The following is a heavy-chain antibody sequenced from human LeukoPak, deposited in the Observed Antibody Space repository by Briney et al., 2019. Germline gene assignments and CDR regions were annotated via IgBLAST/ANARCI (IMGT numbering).Heavy chain of an antibody. CDR1: GFVFSIYT. V-gene: IGHV3-64D*06. CDR2: ISGSGNGGSI. D-gene: IGHD3-16*01. Sequence: GGSLRLSCSASGFVFSIYTMYWVRQAPGKGPEYVSTISGSGNGGSIYYADSVKGRFTISRDDSKSILYLQMNGLRSEDTAVYYCVKDFGRVRGTPDSWGQGTLATASS. J-gene: IGHJ4*02. CDR3: VKDFGRVRGTPDS.